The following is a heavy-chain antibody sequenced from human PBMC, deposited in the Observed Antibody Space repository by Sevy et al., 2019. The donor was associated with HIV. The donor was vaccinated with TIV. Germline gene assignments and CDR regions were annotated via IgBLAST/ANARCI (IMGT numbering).Heavy chain of an antibody. CDR2: INPKSGDS. J-gene: IGHJ4*02. D-gene: IGHD5-18*01. CDR1: GYTFTGQY. V-gene: IGHV1-2*02. Sequence: ASVKVSCKASGYTFTGQYIHWVRQAPGQGLEWMGWINPKSGDSNYAQEFQGRVTMTRDTSISTAYMELSGLTSDDTAVSYCARDRRLRGYSYGSFDYWGQGTLVTVSS. CDR3: ARDRRLRGYSYGSFDY.